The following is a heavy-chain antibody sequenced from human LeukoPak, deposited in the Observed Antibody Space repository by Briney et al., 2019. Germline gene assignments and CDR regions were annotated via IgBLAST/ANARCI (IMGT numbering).Heavy chain of an antibody. J-gene: IGHJ3*01. CDR1: GFAFNTFA. CDR2: IIASGSRT. D-gene: IGHD3-22*01. CDR3: ARDQSPHYYDSSGYGAFNL. V-gene: IGHV3-23*01. Sequence: GGSRRLSCVPSGFAFNTFAMNWVRQAPGKGLEWVSGIIASGSRTYYGNSVKGRFTISRDNSKNTLFLQMNNLRGEDTARYFCARDQSPHYYDSSGYGAFNLWGQGTMVTVSS.